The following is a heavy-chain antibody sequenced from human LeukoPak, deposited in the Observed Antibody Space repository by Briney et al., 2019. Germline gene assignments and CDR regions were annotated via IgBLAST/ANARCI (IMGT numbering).Heavy chain of an antibody. V-gene: IGHV3-7*01. CDR3: VRGAYSRNWDSHLDY. CDR2: IKEDGSEK. J-gene: IGHJ4*02. D-gene: IGHD6-13*01. Sequence: GGSLRLSCAASGFTFSAYWMSWVRQAPGKGLEWVANIKEDGSEKYYVDSVKGRFAISRDNAQKSLYLEMKSLRAEDTAIFYCVRGAYSRNWDSHLDYWGQGTLVAVSS. CDR1: GFTFSAYW.